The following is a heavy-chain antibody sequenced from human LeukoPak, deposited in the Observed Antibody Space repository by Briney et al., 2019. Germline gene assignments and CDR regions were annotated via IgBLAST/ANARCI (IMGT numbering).Heavy chain of an antibody. Sequence: GGSLRLSCAASGFTFSSYSMNWVRQAPGKGLEWVSSISSSSSYIYYADSVKGRFTISRDNAKNSLYLQMSSLRAEDTAVYYCARVDTGTTIDYWGQGTLVTVSS. CDR1: GFTFSSYS. V-gene: IGHV3-21*01. D-gene: IGHD1-1*01. J-gene: IGHJ4*02. CDR2: ISSSSSYI. CDR3: ARVDTGTTIDY.